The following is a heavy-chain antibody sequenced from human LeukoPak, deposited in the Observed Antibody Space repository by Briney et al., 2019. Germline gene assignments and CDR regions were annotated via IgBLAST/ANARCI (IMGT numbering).Heavy chain of an antibody. CDR2: WSDGTEK. D-gene: IGHD4-11*01. J-gene: IGHJ4*02. Sequence: GGSLRLSCAASGFTYSHYGMHWVRQAPGKGLEWVAVWSDGTEKYYADAVKGRFTISRDNSRNTLHLQMNSLRAEDTAVYYCAKDAQRGFDYSNSLEYWGQGTLVTVSS. CDR1: GFTYSHYG. CDR3: AKDAQRGFDYSNSLEY. V-gene: IGHV3-33*06.